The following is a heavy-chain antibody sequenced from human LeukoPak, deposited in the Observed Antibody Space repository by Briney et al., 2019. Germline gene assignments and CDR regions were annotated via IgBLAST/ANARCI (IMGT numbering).Heavy chain of an antibody. CDR3: ARGLALGYYDFGSGYYLHVDV. CDR2: ISSSSSYI. CDR1: GFTFSSYS. D-gene: IGHD3-3*01. Sequence: GGSLRLSCAASGFTFSSYSMNWVRQPPGKGPEWASSISSSSSYIYYADSVKGRFTISRDNAKNSLYLQMNSLRAEDTAVYYCARGLALGYYDFGSGYYLHVDVWGKGTTVTVSS. J-gene: IGHJ6*04. V-gene: IGHV3-21*01.